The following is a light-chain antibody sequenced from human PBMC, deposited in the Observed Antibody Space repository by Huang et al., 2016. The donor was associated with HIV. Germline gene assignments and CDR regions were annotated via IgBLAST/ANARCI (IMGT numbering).Light chain of an antibody. CDR2: KAS. V-gene: IGKV1-5*03. Sequence: DIQMTQSPSTLSASVGDRVTITCRASQSISSWLAWYQQKPGKAPKLVSYKASSLESGVPSRFSGSGSGTEFTLTISSLQPDDFATYYCQQYSSYPLTFGGGTRVEIK. CDR3: QQYSSYPLT. J-gene: IGKJ4*01. CDR1: QSISSW.